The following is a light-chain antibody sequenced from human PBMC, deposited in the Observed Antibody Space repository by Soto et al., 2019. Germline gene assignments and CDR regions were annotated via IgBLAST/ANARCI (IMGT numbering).Light chain of an antibody. CDR2: RGT. Sequence: QSALAQPASVSGSPGQSITISCTGTSNVVGAYDSVSWYQQHPHKAPQVIIYRGTQRPSGASNRFSASTSGNAASLTISGLQADDEADYYCLSKTSSISYVFGTGTKVTVL. CDR3: LSKTSSISYV. CDR1: SNVVGAYDS. J-gene: IGLJ1*01. V-gene: IGLV2-14*02.